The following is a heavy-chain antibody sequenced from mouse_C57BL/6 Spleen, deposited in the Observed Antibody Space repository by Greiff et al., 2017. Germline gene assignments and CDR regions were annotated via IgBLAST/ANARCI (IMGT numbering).Heavy chain of an antibody. D-gene: IGHD1-2*01. CDR2: ISSGGDSI. V-gene: IGHV5-9-1*02. Sequence: EVHLVESGAGLVKPGGSLKLSCAASGFTFSSYAMSWVRQTPEKRLEWVAYISSGGDSISYADTVKGRFTISRDNARNTLYLQMSSLKSEDTARDYCTSQYYGFTWFAYWGQGTLVTVSA. CDR3: TSQYYGFTWFAY. J-gene: IGHJ3*01. CDR1: GFTFSSYA.